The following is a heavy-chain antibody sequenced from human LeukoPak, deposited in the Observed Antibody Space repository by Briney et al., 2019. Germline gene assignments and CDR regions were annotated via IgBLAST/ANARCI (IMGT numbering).Heavy chain of an antibody. CDR2: INPNTGGT. CDR3: ARDHNSENWGSLGG. J-gene: IGHJ4*02. D-gene: IGHD7-27*01. V-gene: IGHV1-2*02. Sequence: ASVRVSCKASGYIFTSYGITWVRQAPGQGLEWMGWINPNTGGTNYAQKFQGRVTITRDTSINTVYMDLSRLTSDDTALYYCARDHNSENWGSLGGWGQGTLVTVSS. CDR1: GYIFTSYG.